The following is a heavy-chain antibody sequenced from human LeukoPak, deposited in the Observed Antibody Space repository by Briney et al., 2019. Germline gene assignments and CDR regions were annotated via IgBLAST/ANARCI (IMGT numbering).Heavy chain of an antibody. CDR2: ISYDGNNK. V-gene: IGHV3-30*04. CDR1: GFTFSSYA. D-gene: IGHD3/OR15-3a*01. J-gene: IGHJ4*02. Sequence: GGSLRLSCAASGFTFSSYAMHWVRQAPGKGLEWVAVISYDGNNKYYADSVKGRFTISRDNSKNTLYLQMNSLRPGDTAVYYCARPRYLDLSPLFDYWGQGTLVTVSS. CDR3: ARPRYLDLSPLFDY.